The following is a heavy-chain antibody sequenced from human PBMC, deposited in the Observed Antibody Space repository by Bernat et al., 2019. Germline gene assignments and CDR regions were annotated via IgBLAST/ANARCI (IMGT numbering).Heavy chain of an antibody. V-gene: IGHV3-33*01. CDR3: ARAYYDSWTSVDY. J-gene: IGHJ4*02. CDR2: IWYDGSNK. D-gene: IGHD3-9*01. CDR1: GFTFSSYG. Sequence: QVQLVESGGGVVQPGRSLRLSCAASGFTFSSYGMHWVRQAPGKGLEWVAVIWYDGSNKYYADSVKGRFTISRDNSKNTLYLQMNSLRAEDTAVYYCARAYYDSWTSVDYWGQGTLVTVSS.